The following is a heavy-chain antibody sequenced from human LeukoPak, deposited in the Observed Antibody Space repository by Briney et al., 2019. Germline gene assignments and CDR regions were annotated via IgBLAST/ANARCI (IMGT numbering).Heavy chain of an antibody. CDR1: GGSISGYY. CDR3: ARGDSTKQDGDYYGLDV. V-gene: IGHV4-4*07. Sequence: PSETLSLTCTVSGGSISGYYRSWIRQSAGKGLEWIGRIYSSGSTNYNTSPKSRATMSVDTSKNHFSLNLSSVPAADTAGYYCARGDSTKQDGDYYGLDVWGQGTTVTVSS. J-gene: IGHJ6*02. D-gene: IGHD5/OR15-5a*01. CDR2: IYSSGST.